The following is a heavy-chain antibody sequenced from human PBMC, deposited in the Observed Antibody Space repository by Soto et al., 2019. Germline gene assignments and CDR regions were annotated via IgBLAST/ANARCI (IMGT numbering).Heavy chain of an antibody. CDR1: GFTFGDYA. D-gene: IGHD6-6*01. CDR2: IRSKAYGGTT. V-gene: IGHV3-49*04. J-gene: IGHJ3*02. CDR3: TRELEYSSSRNAFDI. Sequence: QLGGPLRLSCTASGFTFGDYAMSWVRQAPGKGLEWVGFIRSKAYGGTTEYAASVKGRFTISSDDSKSIAYLQMNSLKTEDTAVYYCTRELEYSSSRNAFDIWGQGTMVTVSS.